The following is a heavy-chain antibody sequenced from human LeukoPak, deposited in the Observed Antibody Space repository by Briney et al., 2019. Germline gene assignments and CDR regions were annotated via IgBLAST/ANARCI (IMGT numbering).Heavy chain of an antibody. CDR2: IYYSGST. CDR1: GGSISSGGYY. Sequence: SQTLSLTCTVSGGSISSGGYYWSWIRQHPGKGLEWIGYIYYSGSTYYNPSLKSRVTISVDTSKNQFSLKLSSVTPADTAVYYCARGPIVPAAPEIWGQGTLVTVSS. CDR3: ARGPIVPAAPEI. V-gene: IGHV4-31*03. J-gene: IGHJ4*02. D-gene: IGHD2-2*01.